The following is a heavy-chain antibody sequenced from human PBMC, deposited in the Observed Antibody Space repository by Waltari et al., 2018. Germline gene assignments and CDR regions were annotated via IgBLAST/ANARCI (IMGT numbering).Heavy chain of an antibody. V-gene: IGHV1-18*01. CDR1: GYIFTTYG. D-gene: IGHD6-19*01. Sequence: QIHLVQSGAEVKKPGASVKFSCKASGYIFTTYGISWCRQAPGQGLEWMGWISAYNGNTNYVQKLQGRVSMTTDTSTNTAYMELKSLRSDDTAVYYCARDSYSSGLSTRYRFDYWGQGTLVTVSS. J-gene: IGHJ4*02. CDR3: ARDSYSSGLSTRYRFDY. CDR2: ISAYNGNT.